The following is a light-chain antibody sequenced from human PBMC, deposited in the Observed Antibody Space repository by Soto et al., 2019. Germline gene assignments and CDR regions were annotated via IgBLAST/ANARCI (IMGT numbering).Light chain of an antibody. CDR3: QQSYSTPT. CDR1: QSISSY. V-gene: IGKV1-39*01. CDR2: ASS. Sequence: DIQMTQSPSSLAASVGYRFTITCRASQSISSYLNWYQQKPGKAPILLIYASSSLQSGVPSRFSGSGSGTDFTLTISSLEPEDFATYYCQQSYSTPTFGQGTKVDIK. J-gene: IGKJ2*01.